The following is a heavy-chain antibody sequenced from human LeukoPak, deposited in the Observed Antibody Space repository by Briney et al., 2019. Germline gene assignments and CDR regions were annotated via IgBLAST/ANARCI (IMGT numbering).Heavy chain of an antibody. D-gene: IGHD1-14*01. CDR2: ISGSGGST. J-gene: IGHJ4*02. CDR1: GFTVSSNY. CDR3: ARGATGADY. Sequence: GGSLRLSCAASGFTVSSNYMSWVRQAPGKGLEWVSAISGSGGSTYYADSVKGRFTISRDNSKNTLYLQMNSLRAEDTAVYHCARGATGADYWGQGTLVTVSS. V-gene: IGHV3-23*01.